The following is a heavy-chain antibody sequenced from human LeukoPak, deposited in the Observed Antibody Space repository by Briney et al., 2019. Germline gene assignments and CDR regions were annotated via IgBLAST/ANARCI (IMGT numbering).Heavy chain of an antibody. CDR3: ARDLRSMVRGVIISIRGDAFDI. J-gene: IGHJ3*02. CDR2: ISSSGSTI. CDR1: GFTFSDYY. D-gene: IGHD3-10*01. V-gene: IGHV3-11*04. Sequence: PGGSLRLSCAASGFTFSDYYMSWIRQAPGKGLEWVSYISSSGSTIYYADSVKGRFTISRDNAKNSLYLQMNSLRAEDTAVYYCARDLRSMVRGVIISIRGDAFDIWGQGTMVTVSS.